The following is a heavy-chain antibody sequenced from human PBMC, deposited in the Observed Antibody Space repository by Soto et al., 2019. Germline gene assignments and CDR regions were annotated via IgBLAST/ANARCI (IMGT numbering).Heavy chain of an antibody. CDR2: IWFDGKNK. V-gene: IGHV3-33*01. Sequence: QVQLVESGGGVVQAGRSLRLSCATSGFTFSTYGFQWVRQAPGKGLEWVAVIWFDGKNKYYADSVKGRFTISRDNSKKTLYLQMNSLRGDDTAVYYCARVLGYSSSWSLDSWGQGTLVTVSS. J-gene: IGHJ4*02. CDR1: GFTFSTYG. CDR3: ARVLGYSSSWSLDS. D-gene: IGHD6-13*01.